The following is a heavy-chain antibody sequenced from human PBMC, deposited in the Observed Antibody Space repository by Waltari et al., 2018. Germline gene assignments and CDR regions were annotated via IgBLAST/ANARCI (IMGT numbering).Heavy chain of an antibody. Sequence: QVQLQESGPGLVKPSETLSLTCAVSGYSISSGYYWGWIRKPPGKGLEWIGSIYHSGSTYYHPSLKSRVTISVDTSKNQFSLKLSSVTAADTAVYYCARHARDGGGYDSSFDYWGQGTLVTVSS. J-gene: IGHJ4*02. V-gene: IGHV4-38-2*01. D-gene: IGHD5-12*01. CDR3: ARHARDGGGYDSSFDY. CDR1: GYSISSGYY. CDR2: IYHSGST.